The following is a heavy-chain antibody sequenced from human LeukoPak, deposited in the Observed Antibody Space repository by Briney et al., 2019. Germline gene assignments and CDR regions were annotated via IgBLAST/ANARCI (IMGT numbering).Heavy chain of an antibody. CDR2: ISYDGSNK. V-gene: IGHV3-30*04. J-gene: IGHJ4*02. CDR1: GFAFSSYA. CDR3: ARERFDY. Sequence: GGSLRLSCAASGFAFSSYAMHWVRQAPGKGLEWVAVISYDGSNKYYADSVKGRFTISRDNSKNTLYLQMNSLRAEDTAVYYCARERFDYWGQGTLVTVSS.